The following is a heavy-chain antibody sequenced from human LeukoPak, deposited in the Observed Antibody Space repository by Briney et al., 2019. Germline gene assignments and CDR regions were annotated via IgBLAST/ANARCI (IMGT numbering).Heavy chain of an antibody. CDR3: ARDHCSGGSCYYPGLY. D-gene: IGHD2-15*01. CDR2: ISAYNGNT. CDR1: GYTFTSYG. J-gene: IGHJ4*02. V-gene: IGHV1-18*01. Sequence: ASVKVSCKASGYTFTSYGISWVRQAPGQGLEWMGWISAYNGNTNYAQKLQGRVTMTTDTSTSTAYMELGSLRSDDAAVYYCARDHCSGGSCYYPGLYWGQGTLVTVSS.